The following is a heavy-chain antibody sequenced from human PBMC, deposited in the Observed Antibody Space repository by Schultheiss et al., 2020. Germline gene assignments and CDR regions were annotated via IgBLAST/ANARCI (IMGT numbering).Heavy chain of an antibody. CDR2: IYPGDSDT. V-gene: IGHV5-51*01. D-gene: IGHD5-24*01. J-gene: IGHJ4*02. CDR3: ARLSRVEMATSDFDY. Sequence: GESLKISCKGSGYSFTSYWIGWVRQMPGKGLEWMGIIYPGDSDTRYSPSFQGQVTISADKSISTAYLQWSSLKASDTAMYYCARLSRVEMATSDFDYWGQGTLVTVSS. CDR1: GYSFTSYW.